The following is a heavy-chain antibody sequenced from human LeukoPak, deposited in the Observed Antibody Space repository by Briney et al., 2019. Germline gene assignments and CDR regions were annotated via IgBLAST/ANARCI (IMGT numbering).Heavy chain of an antibody. CDR3: ARHSDFWSGGYFDY. D-gene: IGHD3-3*01. J-gene: IGHJ4*02. CDR2: IYYSGST. CDR1: GGSISSGGYY. Sequence: SQTLSLTCTVSGGSISSGGYYWSWIRQHPGKGLEWIGYIYYSGSTYYNPSLKSRVTTSVDTSKNQFSLKLSSVTAADTAVYYCARHSDFWSGGYFDYWGQGTLVTVSS. V-gene: IGHV4-31*03.